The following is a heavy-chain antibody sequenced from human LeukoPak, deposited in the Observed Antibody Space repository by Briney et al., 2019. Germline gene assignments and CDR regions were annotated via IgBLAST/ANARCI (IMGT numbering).Heavy chain of an antibody. CDR2: IYYSGST. CDR3: ARVGYYYYYMDV. CDR1: GGSISNYF. Sequence: SETLSLTCTVSGGSISNYFWNWIRQPPGKGLESIGYIYYSGSTYYNPSLKSRVTISVDTSKNQFSLKLSSVTAADTAVYYCARVGYYYYYMDVWGKGTTVTVSS. J-gene: IGHJ6*03. V-gene: IGHV4-59*12.